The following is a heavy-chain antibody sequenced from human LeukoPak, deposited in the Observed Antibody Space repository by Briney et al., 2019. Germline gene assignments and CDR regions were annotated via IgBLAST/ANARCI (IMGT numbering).Heavy chain of an antibody. Sequence: SETLSLTCTVSGYYISSGYYWAWIRQPPGKGLQWIGGIYHSGSTYYNPSLKSQVTISVDTSKNQFSLKLSSVTAADTAVYYCARVDKDPSGWYASDWGQGTLVTVSS. D-gene: IGHD6-19*01. J-gene: IGHJ4*02. CDR1: GYYISSGYY. CDR2: IYHSGST. CDR3: ARVDKDPSGWYASD. V-gene: IGHV4-38-2*02.